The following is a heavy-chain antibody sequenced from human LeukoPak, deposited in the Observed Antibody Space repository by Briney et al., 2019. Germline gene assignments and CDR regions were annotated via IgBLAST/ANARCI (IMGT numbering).Heavy chain of an antibody. CDR1: GFAFSSYE. CDR2: IRISGGAI. V-gene: IGHV3-48*03. D-gene: IGHD4-23*01. J-gene: IGHJ4*02. CDR3: ATDFGRWYVDH. Sequence: PGGSLRLSCAVSGFAFSSYEMSWVRQAPGKGLEWVSYIRISGGAIYYADSVKGGFTISRDNAKISLYLQLNSLRVEDTAVYYCATDFGRWYVDHWGQGTLVTVSS.